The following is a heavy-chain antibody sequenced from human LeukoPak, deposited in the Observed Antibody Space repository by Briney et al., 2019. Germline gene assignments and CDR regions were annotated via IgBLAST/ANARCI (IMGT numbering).Heavy chain of an antibody. CDR2: IYYSGTT. Sequence: PSETLSLTCSVSGASISSNYWTWIRQPPGKGLEWIGNIYYSGTTNYNPSLKSRVTISVDQSKKQFSLNLISVTAADTAVYFCALAHCSRTNCYDSDYFYYYMDVWGKGTTVTVSS. CDR1: GASISSNY. J-gene: IGHJ6*03. V-gene: IGHV4-59*01. D-gene: IGHD2-2*01. CDR3: ALAHCSRTNCYDSDYFYYYMDV.